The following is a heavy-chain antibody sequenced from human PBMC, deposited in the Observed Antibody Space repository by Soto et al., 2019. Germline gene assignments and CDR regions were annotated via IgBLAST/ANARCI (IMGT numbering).Heavy chain of an antibody. D-gene: IGHD3-10*01. Sequence: EVQLVESGGGLVQPGGSLRLSCAASRFTFSSYSMNWVRQAPGKGLEWVSYISSSTSTIHYADSVKGRFTISRDNAKNSLYLQMNNLRDEDTALYYCARDSDGSGTYYFPQAFDIWGQGTMVTVSS. CDR1: RFTFSSYS. CDR2: ISSSTSTI. J-gene: IGHJ3*02. CDR3: ARDSDGSGTYYFPQAFDI. V-gene: IGHV3-48*02.